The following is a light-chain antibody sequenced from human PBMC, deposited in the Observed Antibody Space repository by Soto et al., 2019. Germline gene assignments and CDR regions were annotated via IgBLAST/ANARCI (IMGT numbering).Light chain of an antibody. J-gene: IGLJ1*01. V-gene: IGLV2-11*01. CDR2: DVT. CDR1: SSDVGVYNY. CDR3: CSYAGSYTFV. Sequence: QSALTQPRSVSGSPGQSVTISCTGTSSDVGVYNYVSWYQQHPGKAPKLMIYDVTKRPSGVSDRFSGSKSANTASLTISGLQAEDEADYYCCSYAGSYTFVFGTGTKVTVL.